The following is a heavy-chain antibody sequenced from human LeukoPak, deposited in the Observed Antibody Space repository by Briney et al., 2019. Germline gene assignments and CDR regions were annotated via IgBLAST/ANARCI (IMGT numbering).Heavy chain of an antibody. CDR2: INTNTGNP. CDR3: ARGHGGNGY. V-gene: IGHV7-4-1*02. D-gene: IGHD4-23*01. Sequence: ASVKVSCKASGYTFTGYYMHWVRQAPGQGLEWMGWINTNTGNPTYAQGFTGRFVFSLDTSVSTAYLEISSLKAEDTGVYYCARGHGGNGYWGQGTLVTVSS. J-gene: IGHJ4*02. CDR1: GYTFTGYY.